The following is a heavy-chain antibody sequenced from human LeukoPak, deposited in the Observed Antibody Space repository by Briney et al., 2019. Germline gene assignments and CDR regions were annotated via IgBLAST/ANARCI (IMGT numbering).Heavy chain of an antibody. CDR3: ARDTDYGGDY. CDR2: IYSCGST. D-gene: IGHD4-23*01. J-gene: IGHJ4*02. V-gene: IGHV3-53*01. Sequence: GGSLRLSCAPSGFTVSSNYMSWVRQAPGKGLEWVSVIYSCGSTYYADSVKGRFTISRDNSKNTLYLQMNSLRAEDTAVYYCARDTDYGGDYWGQGTLVTVYS. CDR1: GFTVSSNY.